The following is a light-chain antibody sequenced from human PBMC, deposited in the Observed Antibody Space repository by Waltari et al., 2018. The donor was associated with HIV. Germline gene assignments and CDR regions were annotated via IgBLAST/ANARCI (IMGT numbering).Light chain of an antibody. CDR2: EVS. J-gene: IGLJ1*01. CDR1: SSDVGAYNY. Sequence: QSALTQPASMSGSPGQSITISCTGTSSDVGAYNYVSWYQQHPGKAPKVMIYEVSNRPSGVSNRFSGSKSGNTASLSISGLQAEDEADYYCSSYTSSSTPYVFGTGTKVTVL. CDR3: SSYTSSSTPYV. V-gene: IGLV2-14*01.